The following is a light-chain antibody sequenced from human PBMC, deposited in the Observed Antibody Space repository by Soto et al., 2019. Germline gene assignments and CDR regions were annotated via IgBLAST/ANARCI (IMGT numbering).Light chain of an antibody. CDR2: GAS. J-gene: IGKJ3*01. CDR1: QSFSSSY. CDR3: QHHGSPLFT. Sequence: EIVLTQSPGTLSLSPGERATLSCRASQSFSSSYLAWYQQKPGQAPRLLIYGASSRATGIPDRFSGSGSGTDFTVTISSLEPEDFTVYYCQHHGSPLFTFGPGTKVDVK. V-gene: IGKV3-20*01.